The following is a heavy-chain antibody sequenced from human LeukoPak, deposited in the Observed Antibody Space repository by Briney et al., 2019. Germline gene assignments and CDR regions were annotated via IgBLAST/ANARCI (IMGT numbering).Heavy chain of an antibody. CDR1: GVSISSGDYY. D-gene: IGHD6-19*01. J-gene: IGHJ4*02. V-gene: IGHV4-30-4*01. CDR2: IYYSGST. Sequence: PSETLSLTCTVSGVSISSGDYYWSWIRQPPGKGLEWIGYIYYSGSTYYNPSLKSRVTISVDTSKNQFSLKLSSVTAADTAVYYCARHSGFVQWLAHFDYWGQGTLVTVSS. CDR3: ARHSGFVQWLAHFDY.